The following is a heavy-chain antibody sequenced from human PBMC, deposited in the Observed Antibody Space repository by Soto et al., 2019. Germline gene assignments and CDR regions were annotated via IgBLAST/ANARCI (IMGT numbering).Heavy chain of an antibody. CDR3: ARSEEDSDYYYYGMDV. CDR1: GDTVSSNSVA. D-gene: IGHD2-15*01. J-gene: IGHJ6*02. CDR2: TYYRSRWYS. Sequence: LSQTLSLTCVGSGDTVSSNSVAWNWVRQSPSRGLEWLGRTYYRSRWYSDYAVSVRSRIDINADTSKNQVSLQLNSVTPEDTAVYYCARSEEDSDYYYYGMDVWGRGTTVTV. V-gene: IGHV6-1*01.